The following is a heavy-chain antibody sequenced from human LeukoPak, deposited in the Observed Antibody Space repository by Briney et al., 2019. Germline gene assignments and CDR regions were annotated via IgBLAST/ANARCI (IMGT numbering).Heavy chain of an antibody. CDR3: ARDGRYCSSTTCYIDYYYGMDV. CDR1: GFTFTSYT. J-gene: IGHJ6*02. CDR2: ISYDGRNK. D-gene: IGHD2-2*02. V-gene: IGHV3-30*04. Sequence: GGSLRLSCAPSGFTFTSYTMHWVRQAPGTGLEWVAVISYDGRNKYYADSVKGRFTISRDNSKNTLYPLMNSLRAEDTAVYYCARDGRYCSSTTCYIDYYYGMDVWGQGTTVTVSS.